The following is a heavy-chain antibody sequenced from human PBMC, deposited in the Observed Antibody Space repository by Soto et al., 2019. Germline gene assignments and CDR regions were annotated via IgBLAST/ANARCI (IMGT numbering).Heavy chain of an antibody. J-gene: IGHJ6*03. Sequence: QDQLVQSGVEVKKPGASVKVSCKASGYSFTNYGITWVRQAPGQGFEWMGWISAYNGNTNYAQKFQGRVTMTTDASTSTGYLELSSLRSDDTAVYYCARDRGVAPPVAGNTHYYYYMDVWGKGTTVTVSS. CDR3: ARDRGVAPPVAGNTHYYYYMDV. V-gene: IGHV1-18*01. CDR1: GYSFTNYG. CDR2: ISAYNGNT. D-gene: IGHD6-19*01.